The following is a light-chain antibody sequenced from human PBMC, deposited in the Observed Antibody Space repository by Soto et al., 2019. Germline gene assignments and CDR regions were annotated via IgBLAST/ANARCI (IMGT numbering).Light chain of an antibody. CDR3: QKDNSYSYT. V-gene: IGKV1-5*03. Sequence: DIQMTQSPSTLSASVGDRVTITCRARQSICSWLAWYQQKPGKAPKLLIYKASSLESGVPSRFSGSGSGTEFTLTISSLQPDDFATYYSQKDNSYSYTLGQGTKLEIK. CDR1: QSICSW. CDR2: KAS. J-gene: IGKJ2*01.